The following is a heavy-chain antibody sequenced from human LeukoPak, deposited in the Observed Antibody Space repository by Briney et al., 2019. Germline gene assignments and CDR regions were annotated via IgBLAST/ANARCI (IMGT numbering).Heavy chain of an antibody. Sequence: VASVKVSCKVSGYTLSELSMHWVRQAPGKGLEWMGGFDPEDAETIYAQNLQGRVTMTEDTSTDTAYMELRSLRLEDTAVYCCATNMFRGAKPDYYYYYMDVWGKGTTVTVSS. V-gene: IGHV1-24*01. CDR3: ATNMFRGAKPDYYYYYMDV. J-gene: IGHJ6*03. CDR1: GYTLSELS. CDR2: FDPEDAET. D-gene: IGHD3-10*01.